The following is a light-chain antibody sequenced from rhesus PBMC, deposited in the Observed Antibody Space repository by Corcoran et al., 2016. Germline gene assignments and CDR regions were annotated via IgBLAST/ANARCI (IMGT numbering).Light chain of an antibody. J-gene: IGKJ4*01. CDR2: AAS. CDR3: QHYYDNPLT. CDR1: HNIYSN. V-gene: IGKV1S12*01. Sequence: QMTQSPSALSASVGDRVTISCRASHNIYSNLAWYQQKPRKAPKLLIYAASRLQTGIPSRFSGSGSGTDFTLTISSLQPEDSAAYYCQHYYDNPLTFGGGTKVDLK.